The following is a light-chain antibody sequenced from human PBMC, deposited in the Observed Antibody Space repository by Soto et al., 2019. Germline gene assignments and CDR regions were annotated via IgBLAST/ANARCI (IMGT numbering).Light chain of an antibody. Sequence: EIVMTQSPATLSVSAGERATLSCRASQSVSSNLAWYQQKPGQAPRLLIHGASTRATGIPARFSGSGSGTKFTLTISSLQSEDFAVYYCQQYNSWPPWTFGQGTKVEIK. CDR2: GAS. J-gene: IGKJ1*01. V-gene: IGKV3-15*01. CDR1: QSVSSN. CDR3: QQYNSWPPWT.